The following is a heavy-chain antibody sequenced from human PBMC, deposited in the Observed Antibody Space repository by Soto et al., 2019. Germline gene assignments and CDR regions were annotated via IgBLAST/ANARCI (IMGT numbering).Heavy chain of an antibody. CDR1: GGSVSSGNYY. Sequence: QVQLHESGPGLVKPSETLSLTCAVSGGSVSSGNYYWSWLRQPPGKGLEWIGYVYYTGSTNYNPSLTRRVTISVDTSKNQFSLRLSSVTAADTAVYFCARAIHDYDTTGYLSFDYWGQGTLVTVSS. J-gene: IGHJ4*02. V-gene: IGHV4-61*01. CDR2: VYYTGST. CDR3: ARAIHDYDTTGYLSFDY. D-gene: IGHD3-22*01.